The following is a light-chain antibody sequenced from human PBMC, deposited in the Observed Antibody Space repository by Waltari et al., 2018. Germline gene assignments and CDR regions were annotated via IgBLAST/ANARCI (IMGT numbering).Light chain of an antibody. CDR1: ASNIGSNT. CDR2: SDN. V-gene: IGLV1-44*01. Sequence: QSVLTQPPSASGTPGQRVTISCSGGASNIGSNTVNWYQQLPRTAPKLLTYSDNERPSGVPDRFSGSKSGASASLAISGLQSEDEADYYCAAWDDSLDGLYVFGTGTKVTVL. J-gene: IGLJ1*01. CDR3: AAWDDSLDGLYV.